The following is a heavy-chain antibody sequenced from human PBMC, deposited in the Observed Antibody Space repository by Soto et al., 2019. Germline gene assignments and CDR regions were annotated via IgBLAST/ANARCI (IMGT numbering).Heavy chain of an antibody. CDR1: GFTVSSNY. CDR3: ARDRYLEWLAFDY. CDR2: IYSGGST. D-gene: IGHD6-19*01. Sequence: EVQLVESGGGLVQPGGSLRLSCAASGFTVSSNYMSWVRQAPGKGLEWVSVIYSGGSTYYAASVKGRFTISRDNSKNTLYLQMNSLRAEDTAVYYCARDRYLEWLAFDYWGQGTLVTVSS. V-gene: IGHV3-66*01. J-gene: IGHJ4*02.